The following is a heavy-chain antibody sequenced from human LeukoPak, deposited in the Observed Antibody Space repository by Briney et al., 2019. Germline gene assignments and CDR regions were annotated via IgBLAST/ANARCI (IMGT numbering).Heavy chain of an antibody. V-gene: IGHV4-34*01. J-gene: IGHJ6*03. CDR3: ARGRQDAMIVVVMTAVSYYLDV. CDR1: GGSFSGYY. CDR2: MNPSGST. Sequence: PSETLSLTCAVYGGSFSGYYWTWIRQTPEKGLEWIGEMNPSGSTNYNPSLKSRVTISVDTSKNQFSLELSSVTAADTAVHYCARGRQDAMIVVVMTAVSYYLDVWGKGTTVTVS. D-gene: IGHD3-22*01.